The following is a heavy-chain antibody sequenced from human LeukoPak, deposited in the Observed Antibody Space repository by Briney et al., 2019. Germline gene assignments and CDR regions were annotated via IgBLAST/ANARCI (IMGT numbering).Heavy chain of an antibody. CDR3: ARDRYNVAEVVAATVLDY. V-gene: IGHV3-11*01. Sequence: GGSLRLSCAASGFTFSDYFMTWIRQAPGKGLEWVSYISSSGFTIFYADSVKARFTISRDNAKNSLYLRMNSLRAEDTAVYYCARDRYNVAEVVAATVLDYWGQGTLVTVSS. CDR2: ISSSGFTI. CDR1: GFTFSDYF. J-gene: IGHJ4*02. D-gene: IGHD2-15*01.